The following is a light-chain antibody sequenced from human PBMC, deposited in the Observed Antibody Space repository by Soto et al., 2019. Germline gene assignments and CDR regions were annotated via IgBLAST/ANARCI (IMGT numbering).Light chain of an antibody. V-gene: IGKV2-28*01. CDR2: LGS. Sequence: DVVMTQSPLSLPVTPGEPASISCRSSQTLLNSNGYNYLDWYLQRQGQSPQLLIFLGSNRASGVPDRFSGSGSGTDFTLKISRVEAEDVGVYYCMQALQSPRTFGQGAKLESK. J-gene: IGKJ2*02. CDR3: MQALQSPRT. CDR1: QTLLNSNGYNY.